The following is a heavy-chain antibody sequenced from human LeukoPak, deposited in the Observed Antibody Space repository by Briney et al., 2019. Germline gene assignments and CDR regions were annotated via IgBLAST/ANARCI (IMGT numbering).Heavy chain of an antibody. CDR1: GGSFSGYY. J-gene: IGHJ4*02. Sequence: SETLSLTCAVYGGSFSGYYWSWIRQPPGKGLDWIGEINHSGSTNYNPSIKSRVTISVDTSKNQFSLNLTSVTAADTAVYYCARLGPYYDSSGYYTLWDYWGQGTLVTVSS. V-gene: IGHV4-34*01. CDR2: INHSGST. CDR3: ARLGPYYDSSGYYTLWDY. D-gene: IGHD3-22*01.